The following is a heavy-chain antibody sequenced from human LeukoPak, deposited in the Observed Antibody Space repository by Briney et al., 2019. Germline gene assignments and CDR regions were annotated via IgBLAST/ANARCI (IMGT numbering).Heavy chain of an antibody. J-gene: IGHJ4*02. V-gene: IGHV3-7*01. Sequence: AGGSLRLSCAASGFTFSSYWMSWVRQAPGKGLEWVANIKQDGSEKYYVDSVKGRFTISRDNAENSLYLQMNSLRAEDTAVYYCAREGEGYSYGYDYWGQGTLVTVSS. D-gene: IGHD5-18*01. CDR3: AREGEGYSYGYDY. CDR1: GFTFSSYW. CDR2: IKQDGSEK.